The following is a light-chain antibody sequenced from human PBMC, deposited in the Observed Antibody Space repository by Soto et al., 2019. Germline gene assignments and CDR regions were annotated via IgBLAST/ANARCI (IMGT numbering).Light chain of an antibody. CDR3: QKYDTAPLT. CDR1: QGFSNA. Sequence: DIQMTQSPSSVSASVGDRVTITCRASQGFSNALAWFQQKPGKVPKLLIYAASTLQSGVPSRFSGSGSGTDFTLTISSLQPEDVATYYCQKYDTAPLTFGGGTKVDIK. V-gene: IGKV1-27*01. J-gene: IGKJ4*01. CDR2: AAS.